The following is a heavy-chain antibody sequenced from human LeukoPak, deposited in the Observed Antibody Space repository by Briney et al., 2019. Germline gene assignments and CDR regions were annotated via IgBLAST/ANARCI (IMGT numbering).Heavy chain of an antibody. CDR3: AKVAGNFDWLSDFDY. CDR2: TSYDGSHK. Sequence: GGSLRLSCAASGFTFSNYGMHWVRQAPGKGLEWVAVTSYDGSHKHYADSVKGRFTISRDNSKNTLYLQTNSLRAEDTAVYYCAKVAGNFDWLSDFDYWGQGTLVTVSS. V-gene: IGHV3-30*18. D-gene: IGHD3-9*01. J-gene: IGHJ4*02. CDR1: GFTFSNYG.